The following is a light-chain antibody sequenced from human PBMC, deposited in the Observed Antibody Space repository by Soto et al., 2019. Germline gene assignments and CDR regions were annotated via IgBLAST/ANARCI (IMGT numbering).Light chain of an antibody. CDR3: QQYNSYSPEWT. V-gene: IGKV1-5*01. CDR1: QSITIW. CDR2: DAS. Sequence: DIQMTQSPSTLSASVGDSVTITCRASQSITIWLAWYQQKPGKAPKLLIYDASSLESGVPSRFSGSGSGTEFTLTISSLQPDDFATYYCQQYNSYSPEWTFGQGTKVDIK. J-gene: IGKJ1*01.